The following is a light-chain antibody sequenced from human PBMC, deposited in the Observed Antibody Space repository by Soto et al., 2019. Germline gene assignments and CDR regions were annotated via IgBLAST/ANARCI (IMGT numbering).Light chain of an antibody. J-gene: IGKJ5*01. V-gene: IGKV3-20*01. CDR1: QSVSSSY. CDR2: GAS. Sequence: EIVLTQSPGTLSLSPGERASLSCRASQSVSSSYLGWYQQKPGQAPRLLIYGASSRATGVPDRFGGSGSGTDFTLTISKLEPEDFAVYHCQQYASSVLTFGQGTRLEIK. CDR3: QQYASSVLT.